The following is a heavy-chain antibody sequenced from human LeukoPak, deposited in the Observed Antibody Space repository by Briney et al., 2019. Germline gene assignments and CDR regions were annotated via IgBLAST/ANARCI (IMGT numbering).Heavy chain of an antibody. CDR1: GYSFTSYW. CDR3: AGSLVVVVASGWFDP. D-gene: IGHD2-15*01. Sequence: GESLRISCKGPGYSFTSYWISWVRQMPGKGLEWMGRIDPSDSYTNYSPSFQGHVTISADKSISTAYLQWSSLKASDTAMYYCAGSLVVVVASGWFDPWGQGTLVTVSS. V-gene: IGHV5-10-1*01. J-gene: IGHJ5*02. CDR2: IDPSDSYT.